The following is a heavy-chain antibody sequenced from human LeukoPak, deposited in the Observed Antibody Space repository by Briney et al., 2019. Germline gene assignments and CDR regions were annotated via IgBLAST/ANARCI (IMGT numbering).Heavy chain of an antibody. D-gene: IGHD3-22*01. Sequence: GGSLRLSCAASGFTFSSYWMHWVRQAPREELVWVSRINSDGSSTSYADSVKGRFTISRDNAKNTLYLQMNSLRAEDTAVYYCARDPKYYYDSSGYYPGYFDYWGQGTLVTVSS. CDR3: ARDPKYYYDSSGYYPGYFDY. J-gene: IGHJ4*02. V-gene: IGHV3-74*01. CDR1: GFTFSSYW. CDR2: INSDGSST.